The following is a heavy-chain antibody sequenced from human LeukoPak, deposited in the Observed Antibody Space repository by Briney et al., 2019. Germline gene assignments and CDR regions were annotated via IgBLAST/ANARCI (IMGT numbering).Heavy chain of an antibody. CDR3: ARDADYDILTGPFYYYYYGMDV. D-gene: IGHD3-9*01. Sequence: SGGSLRLSCAASGFTFSSYEMNWVRQAPGKGLEWVSYISSSGSTIYYADSVKGRFTISRDNAKNSLYPQMNSLRAEDTAVYYCARDADYDILTGPFYYYYYGMDVWGQGTAVTVSS. J-gene: IGHJ6*02. CDR1: GFTFSSYE. CDR2: ISSSGSTI. V-gene: IGHV3-48*03.